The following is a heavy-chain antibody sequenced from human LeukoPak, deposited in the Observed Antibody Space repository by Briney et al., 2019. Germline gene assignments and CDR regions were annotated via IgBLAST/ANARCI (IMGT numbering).Heavy chain of an antibody. V-gene: IGHV3-23*01. CDR2: ISDSGTRT. CDR1: GFTFSSNA. CDR3: ASGGTVTRIDY. Sequence: GGSLRLSCAASGFTFSSNAMIWVRQAPGKGLEWVSSISDSGTRTYYADSVKGRFTISRDNSKSTMSLQMNSLRAEDTAVHYCASGGTVTRIDYWGQGTLVTVSS. J-gene: IGHJ4*02. D-gene: IGHD4-17*01.